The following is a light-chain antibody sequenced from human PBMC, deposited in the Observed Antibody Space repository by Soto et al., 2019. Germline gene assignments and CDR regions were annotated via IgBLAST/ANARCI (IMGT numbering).Light chain of an antibody. J-gene: IGKJ1*01. V-gene: IGKV3-15*01. CDR3: QQYDDWPET. CDR2: GES. CDR1: QNVRSN. Sequence: ELVMTQSPATLSVSPGESATLSCRASQNVRSNLAWYQQKTGQAPRLLIYGESTRATGIPDRFSGRGSGTEFILTISRLQSEDFAVYYCQQYDDWPETCGQGTKVDIK.